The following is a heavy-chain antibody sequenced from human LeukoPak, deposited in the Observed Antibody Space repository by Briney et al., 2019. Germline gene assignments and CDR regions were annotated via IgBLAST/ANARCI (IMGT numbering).Heavy chain of an antibody. CDR1: GYTFTSYY. V-gene: IGHV1-2*02. D-gene: IGHD3-10*01. CDR2: INPNSGGT. CDR3: ARDETLWSGSDY. Sequence: GASVKVSCKASGYTFTSYYMHWVRQAPGQGLEWMGWINPNSGGTNYAQKFQGRVTMTRDTSISTAYMELSRLRSDDTAVYYCARDETLWSGSDYWGQGTLVTVSS. J-gene: IGHJ4*02.